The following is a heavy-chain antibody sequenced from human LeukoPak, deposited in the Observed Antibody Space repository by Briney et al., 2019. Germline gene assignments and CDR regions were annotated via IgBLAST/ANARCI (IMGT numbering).Heavy chain of an antibody. CDR2: INHSGST. V-gene: IGHV4-34*01. J-gene: IGHJ6*02. CDR1: GGSFSGYY. Sequence: SETLSLTCAVYGGSFSGYYWSWIRQPPGKGLEWIGEINHSGSTNYNPSRKSRVTISVDTSKNQFPLKLSSVTAADTAVYYCARALTPLDIVVVPAASPGGMDVWGQGTTVTVSS. CDR3: ARALTPLDIVVVPAASPGGMDV. D-gene: IGHD2-2*01.